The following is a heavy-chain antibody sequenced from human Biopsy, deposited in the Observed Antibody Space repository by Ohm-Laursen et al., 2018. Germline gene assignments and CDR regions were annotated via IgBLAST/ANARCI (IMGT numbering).Heavy chain of an antibody. CDR2: VYYTGST. CDR1: GGSISSGGSY. D-gene: IGHD3-22*01. J-gene: IGHJ2*01. Sequence: GTLSLTCTVSGGSISSGGSYWSWIRQPPGKGLQWIGYVYYTGSTDYNPSLQSRVTISVDTSKNHFSLRLRSVTPADTAIYYCARDRGYYSDRTVPGYFDLWGRGTLVTVSS. CDR3: ARDRGYYSDRTVPGYFDL. V-gene: IGHV4-61*03.